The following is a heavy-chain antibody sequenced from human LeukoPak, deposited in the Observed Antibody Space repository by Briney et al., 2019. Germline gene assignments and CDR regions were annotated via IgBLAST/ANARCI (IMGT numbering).Heavy chain of an antibody. V-gene: IGHV3-7*02. CDR3: ATYKNQLRTVYFDY. CDR1: GFTFSSYW. Sequence: GGSLRLTCAASGFTFSSYWMSWVRQAPGKGLEWVANIKQDGSDKNYVDSVKGRFTISKDNAKNLLSLEMNGLRAEDTAVYYCATYKNQLRTVYFDYWGQGTLVTVSS. J-gene: IGHJ4*02. CDR2: IKQDGSDK. D-gene: IGHD1-1*01.